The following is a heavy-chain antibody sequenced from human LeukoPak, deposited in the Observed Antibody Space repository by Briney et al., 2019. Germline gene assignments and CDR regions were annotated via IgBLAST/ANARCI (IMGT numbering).Heavy chain of an antibody. CDR1: GFTFSSYS. CDR2: ISSSSSYI. J-gene: IGHJ3*02. CDR3: ARDRLDAFDI. D-gene: IGHD6-6*01. V-gene: IGHV3-21*01. Sequence: GGSLRLSCAASGFTFSSYSMNWVRQAPGKGLEWVSFISSSSSYIYYADSVKGRFTISRDNAKNSLYLQMNSLRAEDTAVYYCARDRLDAFDIWGQGTMVTVSS.